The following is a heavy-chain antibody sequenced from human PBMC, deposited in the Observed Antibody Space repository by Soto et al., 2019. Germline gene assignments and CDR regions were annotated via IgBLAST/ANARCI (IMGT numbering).Heavy chain of an antibody. Sequence: QLQLQESGPGLVKPSETLSITCTVSGGSISSSSYYWGWIRQPPGKGLEWIGSIYYSGSTYYNPSLKSRVTISVDTSKNQFSLKLSSVTAADTAVYYCARHPRRFLEWFSLADGFDPWGQGTLVTVSS. CDR2: IYYSGST. J-gene: IGHJ5*02. CDR3: ARHPRRFLEWFSLADGFDP. CDR1: GGSISSSSYY. D-gene: IGHD3-3*01. V-gene: IGHV4-39*01.